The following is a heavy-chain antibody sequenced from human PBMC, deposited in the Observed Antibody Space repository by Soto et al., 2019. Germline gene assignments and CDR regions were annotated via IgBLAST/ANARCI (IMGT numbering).Heavy chain of an antibody. D-gene: IGHD4-17*01. Sequence: QLQLQESGPGLVKPSETLSLTCTVSGGSISSSSYYWGWIRQPPGKGLEWIGSIYYSGSTYYNPSLKSRVTISVDTSKNQFSLKLSSVTAADTAVYYCARVYGDYANDAFDIWGQGTMVTVSS. V-gene: IGHV4-39*01. CDR2: IYYSGST. J-gene: IGHJ3*02. CDR3: ARVYGDYANDAFDI. CDR1: GGSISSSSYY.